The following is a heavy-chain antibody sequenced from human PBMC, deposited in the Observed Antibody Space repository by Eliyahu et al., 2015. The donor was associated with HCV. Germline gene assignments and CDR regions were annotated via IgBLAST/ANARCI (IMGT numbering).Heavy chain of an antibody. D-gene: IGHD3-3*01. V-gene: IGHV3-9*01. CDR3: GKDVLAGGLDV. CDR1: XFTFNEHA. CDR2: IMWDSNSI. J-gene: IGHJ6*02. Sequence: EVQLVESGGGLVQPGXSLXLSXXFSXFTFNEHAMHWVRQVPGKGLEWVSGIMWDSNSIGYADSVRGRFTISRDNAKNSLYLQMNSLRVEDTALYYCGKDVLAGGLDVWGQGTTVIVSS.